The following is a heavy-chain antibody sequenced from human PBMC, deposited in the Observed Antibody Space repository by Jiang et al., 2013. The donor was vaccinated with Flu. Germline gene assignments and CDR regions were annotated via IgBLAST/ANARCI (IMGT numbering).Heavy chain of an antibody. CDR2: IDSSGSTI. J-gene: IGHJ4*02. Sequence: QLLESGGGLVQSGGSLRLSCAASGFTFSTYEMSWVRQAPGKGLEWVSYIDSSGSTIYYADSVKGRFTISRDNAKNSLYLQMNSLRAEDTAVYYCASALSSYGDAAVYWGQGTLVTVSS. D-gene: IGHD4-17*01. CDR1: GFTFSTYE. V-gene: IGHV3-48*03. CDR3: ASALSSYGDAAVY.